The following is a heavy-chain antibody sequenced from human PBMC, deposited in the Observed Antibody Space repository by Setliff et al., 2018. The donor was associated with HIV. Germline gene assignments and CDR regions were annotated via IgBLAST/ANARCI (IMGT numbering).Heavy chain of an antibody. CDR3: ALTKPSRSWSDNYFDY. CDR2: IYWDDDK. J-gene: IGHJ4*02. D-gene: IGHD6-13*01. Sequence: SWIRQAPGKGLEWLALIYWDDDKRYSPSLRSRLTITKDTSKNQVVLTMTNMDPVDTATYYCALTKPSRSWSDNYFDYWGQGTLVTVSS. V-gene: IGHV2-5*08. CDR1: S.